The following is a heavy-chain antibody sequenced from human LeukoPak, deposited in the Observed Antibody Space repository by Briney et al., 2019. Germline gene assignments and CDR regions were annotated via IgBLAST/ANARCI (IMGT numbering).Heavy chain of an antibody. CDR3: ARAATGTTWVFDY. V-gene: IGHV1-3*01. CDR1: GYTFTNFA. Sequence: GASVKVSCKASGYTFTNFAMHWVRQAPGQRLEWMGWINAGNGDTKYSQNFQGRVTMTRDTSISTAYMELSRLRSDDTAVYYCARAATGTTWVFDYWGQGTLVTVSS. J-gene: IGHJ4*02. D-gene: IGHD1-1*01. CDR2: INAGNGDT.